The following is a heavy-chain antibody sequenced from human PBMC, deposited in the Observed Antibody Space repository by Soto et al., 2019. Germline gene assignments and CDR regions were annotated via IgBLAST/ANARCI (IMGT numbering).Heavy chain of an antibody. D-gene: IGHD2-15*01. Sequence: PGGSLRLSCAASGFTFSSYWMSWVRQAPGKGLEWVANIKQDGSEKYYVDSVKGRFTISRDNAKNSLYLQMNSLTAADTAVYYCARVSRRYCSGGSCYPGAFDIWGQGTMVTVSS. CDR2: IKQDGSEK. V-gene: IGHV3-7*03. J-gene: IGHJ3*02. CDR1: GFTFSSYW. CDR3: ARVSRRYCSGGSCYPGAFDI.